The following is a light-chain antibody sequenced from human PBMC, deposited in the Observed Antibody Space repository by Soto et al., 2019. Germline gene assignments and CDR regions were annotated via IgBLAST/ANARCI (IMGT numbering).Light chain of an antibody. CDR2: DAS. Sequence: DIQMTQSPSSLSASVGDRVTITCRASQSIGNYLNWYRQQPGKAPNLLIYDASTLERGVPSRFSGTGSGTEFTLAINSLQPDDFATYYCQQYHRSSITFGQGTRLEIK. CDR3: QQYHRSSIT. V-gene: IGKV1-5*01. CDR1: QSIGNY. J-gene: IGKJ5*01.